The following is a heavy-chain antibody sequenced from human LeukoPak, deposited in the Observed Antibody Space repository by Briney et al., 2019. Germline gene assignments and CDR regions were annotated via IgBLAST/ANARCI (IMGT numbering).Heavy chain of an antibody. D-gene: IGHD6-19*01. V-gene: IGHV4-59*08. J-gene: IGHJ4*02. CDR1: GDSLSSHF. CDR3: ARNVGWYSHDS. CDR2: IYGSGST. Sequence: SETLSLPCTVSGDSLSSHFWSWIRQPPGKGLEWIGYIYGSGSTNYDPSLKSRVTISEDTSKNHFSLILTSVTAADTAVYYCARNVGWYSHDSWGQGTLVTVSS.